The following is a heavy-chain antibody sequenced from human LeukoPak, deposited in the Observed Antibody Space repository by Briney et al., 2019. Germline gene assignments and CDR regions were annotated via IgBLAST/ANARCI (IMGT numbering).Heavy chain of an antibody. CDR3: AILRSLSQFDY. J-gene: IGHJ4*02. CDR1: DGSFSGYY. D-gene: IGHD3-16*01. CDR2: INHSGST. V-gene: IGHV4-34*01. Sequence: PSETLSLTCAVYDGSFSGYYWSWIRQPPGKGLEWIGEINHSGSTNYNPSLKSRVTISVDTSKNQFSLKLSSVTAADTAVYYCAILRSLSQFDYWGQGTLVTVSS.